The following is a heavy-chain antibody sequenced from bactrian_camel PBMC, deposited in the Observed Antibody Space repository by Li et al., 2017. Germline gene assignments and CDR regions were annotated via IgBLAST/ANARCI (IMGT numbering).Heavy chain of an antibody. CDR3: AADTACRVGCIANTSAARYNI. D-gene: IGHD4*01. V-gene: IGHV3S54*01. CDR1: EYHFGNSCC. Sequence: LVESGGGLVQPGGSLRLSCVASEYHFGNSCCMGWFRRAPENEREVVAITYTGGGSTYLADNVKGRFTISHAGRTLYLQMNSLKSEDTAMYFCAADTACRVGCIANTSAARYNIWGQGTQVTVS. CDR2: TYTGGGST. J-gene: IGHJ4*01.